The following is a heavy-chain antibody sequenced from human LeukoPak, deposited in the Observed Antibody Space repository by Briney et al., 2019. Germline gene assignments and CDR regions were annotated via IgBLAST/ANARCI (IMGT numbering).Heavy chain of an antibody. V-gene: IGHV1-18*01. Sequence: GASVKVSCKASGYTFTSYGISWVRQAPGQGLGWKGWISAYNGNTNYAQKLQGRVTMTTDTSTSTAYMELRSLRSDDTAVYYCARSGYCSSTSCYGLGRYYYYMDVWGKGTTVTVSS. J-gene: IGHJ6*03. CDR1: GYTFTSYG. CDR2: ISAYNGNT. CDR3: ARSGYCSSTSCYGLGRYYYYMDV. D-gene: IGHD2-2*01.